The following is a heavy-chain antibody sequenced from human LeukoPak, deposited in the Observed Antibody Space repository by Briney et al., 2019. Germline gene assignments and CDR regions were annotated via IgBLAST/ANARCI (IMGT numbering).Heavy chain of an antibody. CDR3: ATTTRPNGY. Sequence: GTSLRLSCEASGFIFANFRLHWVRLAPGKGLEWVALLSRDGSEEYFAQSVRGRFAISRDISKNILYLQMNNVTSDDTGIYYCATTTRPNGYWGQGTMVTVSS. D-gene: IGHD1-1*01. J-gene: IGHJ4*02. CDR1: GFIFANFR. V-gene: IGHV3-30*09. CDR2: LSRDGSEE.